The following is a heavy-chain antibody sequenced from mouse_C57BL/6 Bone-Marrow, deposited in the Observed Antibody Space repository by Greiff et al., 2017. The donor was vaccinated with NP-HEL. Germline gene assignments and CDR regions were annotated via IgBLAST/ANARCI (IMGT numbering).Heavy chain of an antibody. J-gene: IGHJ4*01. CDR2: IYPRDGST. D-gene: IGHD1-1*01. Sequence: QVQLQQSGPELVKPGASVKLSCKASGYTFTSYDINWVKQRPGQGLEWIGWIYPRDGSTKDNEKFKGKATVTVDTSSSTAYIELHSLTSEDSAVYFCARRYYGSSYGAMDYWGQGTSVTVSS. CDR1: GYTFTSYD. V-gene: IGHV1-85*01. CDR3: ARRYYGSSYGAMDY.